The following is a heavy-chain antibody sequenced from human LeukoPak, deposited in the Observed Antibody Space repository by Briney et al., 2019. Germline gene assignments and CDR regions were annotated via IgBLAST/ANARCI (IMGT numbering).Heavy chain of an antibody. CDR3: ARKGERWLQLRDAFDI. D-gene: IGHD5-24*01. CDR2: ISSTSTYI. J-gene: IGHJ3*02. CDR1: GFTFSSYS. Sequence: TGGSLRLSCAASGFTFSSYSMNWVRQAPGKGLEWVSSISSTSTYIYYADSVKGRFTISRDNAKNSLCLQMNSLRAEDTAVYYCARKGERWLQLRDAFDIWGQGTMVTVSS. V-gene: IGHV3-21*01.